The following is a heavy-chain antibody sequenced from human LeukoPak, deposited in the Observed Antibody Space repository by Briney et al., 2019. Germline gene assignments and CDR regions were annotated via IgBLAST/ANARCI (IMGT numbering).Heavy chain of an antibody. CDR3: AREEGVDGTSGINN. V-gene: IGHV3-23*01. J-gene: IGHJ4*02. CDR2: LSGSGGGT. D-gene: IGHD4-23*01. Sequence: GGSLRLSCAVSGITLSNYGMSWVRQAPGKGLEWVAGLSGSGGGTNYADSVQGRFTISRDNAKSTLYLQMNSLRAEDTAVYYCAREEGVDGTSGINNWGQGTLVIVSS. CDR1: GITLSNYG.